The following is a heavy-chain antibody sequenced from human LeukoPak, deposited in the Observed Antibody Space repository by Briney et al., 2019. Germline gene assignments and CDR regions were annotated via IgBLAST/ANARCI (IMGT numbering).Heavy chain of an antibody. CDR2: ISGSGGST. J-gene: IGHJ4*02. V-gene: IGHV3-23*01. CDR1: GFTFSSYA. D-gene: IGHD2-2*01. Sequence: PGASLRLSCAASGFTFSSYAMSWVRQAPGKGLEWVSPISGSGGSTYYAHSVKGGFTISRDNSKNTLYLQMNNLRAEDTAVYYYAKGRYCSSTSWSSSSDYWGQGTLVTVSS. CDR3: AKGRYCSSTSWSSSSDY.